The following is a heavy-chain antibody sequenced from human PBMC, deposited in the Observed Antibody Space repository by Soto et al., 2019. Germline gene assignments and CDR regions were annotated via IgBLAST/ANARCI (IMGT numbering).Heavy chain of an antibody. CDR1: GYNYNLHW. J-gene: IGHJ6*02. CDR2: IYPGDSDT. Sequence: LKISCRGSGYNYNLHWISWVRQKPGRGLEWMGIIYPGDSDTRYNPSFQGQVTISVDKSINTAYLQWDSLGASDTATYYCARHLRSYDFFQYYYGIDVWGQGSTVTVSS. CDR3: ARHLRSYDFFQYYYGIDV. D-gene: IGHD3-16*01. V-gene: IGHV5-51*01.